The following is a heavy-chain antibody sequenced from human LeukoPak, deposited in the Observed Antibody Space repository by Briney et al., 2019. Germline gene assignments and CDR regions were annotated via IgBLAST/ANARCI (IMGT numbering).Heavy chain of an antibody. J-gene: IGHJ4*02. CDR2: IYHSGST. CDR3: ARGYGSGSYVPRY. CDR1: GGSISSGGYS. D-gene: IGHD3-10*01. V-gene: IGHV4-30-2*01. Sequence: SETLSLTCAVSGGSISSGGYSWSWIRQPPGKGLEWIGYIYHSGSTYYNPSLKSRVTISVDRSKNQFSLKLSSVTAADTAVYYCARGYGSGSYVPRYWGQGTLVTVSS.